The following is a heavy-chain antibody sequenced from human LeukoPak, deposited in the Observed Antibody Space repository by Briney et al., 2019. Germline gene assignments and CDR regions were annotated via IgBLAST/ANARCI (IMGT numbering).Heavy chain of an antibody. CDR3: ARGGVDY. Sequence: GGSLRLSCAASGFTFSSYAMHWVRQAPGKGLEWVAVISYDGSNKYYADSVKGRFTISRDNPKNTLYLQMNSLRVEDTAVYYCARGGVDYWGQGTLVTISS. D-gene: IGHD3-16*01. CDR2: ISYDGSNK. V-gene: IGHV3-30-3*01. CDR1: GFTFSSYA. J-gene: IGHJ4*02.